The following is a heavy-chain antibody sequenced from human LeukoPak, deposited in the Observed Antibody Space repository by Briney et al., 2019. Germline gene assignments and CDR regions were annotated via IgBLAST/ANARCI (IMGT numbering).Heavy chain of an antibody. D-gene: IGHD5-12*01. Sequence: GGSLRLSCAGSGFPFSIHGMNWVRQAPGKGLEWVSGISPGGGPTYYADSVKGRFTISRDDSKNTLYLQMNNLRAEDTAVYYCAKDGAWLRFDDWGQGILVTVSS. CDR1: GFPFSIHG. CDR3: AKDGAWLRFDD. V-gene: IGHV3-23*01. CDR2: ISPGGGPT. J-gene: IGHJ4*02.